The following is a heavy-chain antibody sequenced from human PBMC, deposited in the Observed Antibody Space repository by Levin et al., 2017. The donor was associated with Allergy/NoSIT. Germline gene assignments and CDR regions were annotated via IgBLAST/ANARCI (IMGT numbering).Heavy chain of an antibody. J-gene: IGHJ4*02. CDR1: GAPFSSYY. D-gene: IGHD6-13*01. V-gene: IGHV4-34*01. CDR2: INHSGRT. CDR3: AKAKPIKTSTSSCPFDS. Sequence: PGGSLRLSCAVSGAPFSSYYWNWIRQPPGKGLEWIGEINHSGRTNYNPSLESRVAISVDTSRNQFSLRLTSVSAADTALYFCAKAKPIKTSTSSCPFDSWGQGTLVTVSS.